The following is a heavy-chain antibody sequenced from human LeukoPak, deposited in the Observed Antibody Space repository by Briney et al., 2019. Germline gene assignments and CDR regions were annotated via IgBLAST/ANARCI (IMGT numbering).Heavy chain of an antibody. CDR1: GVSFSSYI. D-gene: IGHD3-9*01. CDR3: AKAVYYDILTGYSFPDY. CDR2: ISGSGGST. V-gene: IGHV3-23*01. Sequence: PGGSLRLSCAASGVSFSSYIMNWVRQAPGKGLEWVSAISGSGGSTYYADSVKGRFTIPRDNSKNTLYLQMNSLRAEDTAVYYCAKAVYYDILTGYSFPDYWGQGTLVTVSS. J-gene: IGHJ4*02.